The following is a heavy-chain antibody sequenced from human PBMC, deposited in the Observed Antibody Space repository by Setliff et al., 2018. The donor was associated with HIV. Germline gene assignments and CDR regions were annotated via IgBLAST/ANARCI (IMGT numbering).Heavy chain of an antibody. CDR3: ATNFWSGYYSSWYFDL. V-gene: IGHV3-9*01. J-gene: IGHJ2*01. Sequence: GGSLRLSCAASGFIFDNYAMHWVRQAPGKGLEWVSGLTWNSHNIHYADSVKGRFTISRDNSKNTLYLQMNSLRAEDTAVYYCATNFWSGYYSSWYFDLWGRGTLVTVSS. CDR1: GFIFDNYA. CDR2: LTWNSHNI. D-gene: IGHD3-3*01.